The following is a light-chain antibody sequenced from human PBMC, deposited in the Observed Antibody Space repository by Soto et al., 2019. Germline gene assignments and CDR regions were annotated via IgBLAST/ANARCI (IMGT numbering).Light chain of an antibody. J-gene: IGKJ5*01. CDR1: QSVPSKY. Sequence: EIVLTQSPGTLSFAPVEIATLSFMASQSVPSKYLAWYQQNPGQAPRLLIYGASNRATGIPDKFSGSGSGTDFTLTISRLEPEDFALYYCQQYGYSPITFGQGTRLEIK. CDR2: GAS. CDR3: QQYGYSPIT. V-gene: IGKV3-20*01.